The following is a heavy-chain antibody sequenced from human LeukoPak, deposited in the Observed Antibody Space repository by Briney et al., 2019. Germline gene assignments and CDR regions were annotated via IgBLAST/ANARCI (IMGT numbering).Heavy chain of an antibody. D-gene: IGHD3-9*01. CDR1: GFTLSSYA. Sequence: PGGSLRLSCAASGFTLSSYAMSWVRQAPGKGLEWVSAISGSGGSTYYADSVKGRFTISRDNSKNTLYLQMNSLRAEDTAVYYCAKGVYYDILTGYPYFDYWGQGTLVTVSS. CDR3: AKGVYYDILTGYPYFDY. J-gene: IGHJ4*02. V-gene: IGHV3-23*01. CDR2: ISGSGGST.